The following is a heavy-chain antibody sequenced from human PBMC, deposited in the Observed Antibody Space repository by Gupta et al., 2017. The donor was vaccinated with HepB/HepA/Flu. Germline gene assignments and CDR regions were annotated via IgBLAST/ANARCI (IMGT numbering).Heavy chain of an antibody. D-gene: IGHD3-3*01. V-gene: IGHV4-61*01. CDR1: GGSVRSVTSY. J-gene: IGHJ6*03. Sequence: QVLLQDSGPGVLKLSETLSLTCPVSGGSVRSVTSYWRWLRKSPGKGLEWLSYISYNGRPTYNPSLKSRVTLSLDTSLNQFSLKLNSLTAADTAVYFCARDYWSGYYPRYYMDVWGKGTTVTVSS. CDR2: ISYNGRP. CDR3: ARDYWSGYYPRYYMDV.